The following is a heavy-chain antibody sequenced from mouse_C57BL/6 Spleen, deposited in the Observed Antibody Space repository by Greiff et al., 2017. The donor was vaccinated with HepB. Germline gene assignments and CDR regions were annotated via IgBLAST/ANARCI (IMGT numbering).Heavy chain of an antibody. CDR2: INPNNGGT. CDR3: ARVRDYDAAWFAY. V-gene: IGHV1-18*01. D-gene: IGHD2-4*01. Sequence: EVQLQQSGPELVKPGASVKIPCKASGYTFTDYNMDWVQQSHGKRLEWIGDINPNNGGTIYNQKFKGKATLTVDKSSSTAYMELRSLTSEDTAVYYCARVRDYDAAWFAYWGQVTLVTVSA. CDR1: GYTFTDYN. J-gene: IGHJ3*01.